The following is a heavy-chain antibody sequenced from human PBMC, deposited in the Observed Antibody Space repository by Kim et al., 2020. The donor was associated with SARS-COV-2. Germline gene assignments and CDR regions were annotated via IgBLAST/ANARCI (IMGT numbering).Heavy chain of an antibody. CDR3: ARDDRGFGDIIDY. J-gene: IGHJ4*02. V-gene: IGHV1-18*01. D-gene: IGHD3-10*01. Sequence: YAQQLQGRVTMTTDTSTSTAYMELRSLRSDDTAVYYCARDDRGFGDIIDYWGQGTLVTVSS.